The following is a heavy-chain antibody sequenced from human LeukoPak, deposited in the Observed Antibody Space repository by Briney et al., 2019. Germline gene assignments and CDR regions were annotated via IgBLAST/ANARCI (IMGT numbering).Heavy chain of an antibody. Sequence: SQTLSLTCTVSGGSISSGAYYWGWIRQHPGKGLEWIAYIYYSGSTYYNPSLKSRLSMSVDTSKNQFSLKLNSVTAADTAECYCARSLIVARRGFDYWGQGTLVTVSS. D-gene: IGHD6-6*01. CDR3: ARSLIVARRGFDY. J-gene: IGHJ4*02. CDR2: IYYSGST. V-gene: IGHV4-31*03. CDR1: GGSISSGAYY.